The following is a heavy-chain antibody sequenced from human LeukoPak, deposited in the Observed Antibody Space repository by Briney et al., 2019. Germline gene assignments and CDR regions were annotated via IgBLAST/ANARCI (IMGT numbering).Heavy chain of an antibody. Sequence: PSETLSLTCSVSGYSISNAYYWGWIRQPPGKGLEWIGSIYTSGSTNYNPSLKSRVTMSVDTSKNQFSLKLSSVTAADTAVYYCARDYGDYYFDYWGQGTLVTVSS. CDR1: GYSISNAYY. J-gene: IGHJ4*02. CDR3: ARDYGDYYFDY. CDR2: IYTSGST. D-gene: IGHD4-17*01. V-gene: IGHV4-38-2*02.